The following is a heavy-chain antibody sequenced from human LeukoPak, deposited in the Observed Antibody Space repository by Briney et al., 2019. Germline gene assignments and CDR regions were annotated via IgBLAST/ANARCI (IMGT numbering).Heavy chain of an antibody. Sequence: SETLSVSCTVSGGSISSYYWSWIRQPPGKGLEWIGYIYYSGSTNYNPSLKSRVTISVDTSKNQFSLKLSSVTAADTAVYYCARVNGDFPLNFDYWGQGPLVTVSS. V-gene: IGHV4-59*01. CDR3: ARVNGDFPLNFDY. CDR1: GGSISSYY. J-gene: IGHJ4*02. CDR2: IYYSGST. D-gene: IGHD4-17*01.